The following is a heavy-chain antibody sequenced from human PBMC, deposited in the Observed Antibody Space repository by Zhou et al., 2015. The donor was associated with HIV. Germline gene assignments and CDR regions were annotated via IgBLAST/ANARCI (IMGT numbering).Heavy chain of an antibody. D-gene: IGHD5-18*01. CDR1: GGTFSSYT. CDR3: ALTHTWIQLGNYFDY. V-gene: IGHV1-69*02. CDR2: IIPILGIA. J-gene: IGHJ4*02. Sequence: QVQLVQSGAEVKKPGSSVKVSCKASGGTFSSYTISWVRQAPGQGLEWMGRIIPILGIANYAQKFQGRVTITADKSTSTAYMELSSLRSEDTAVYYCALTHTWIQLGNYFDYWGQGTLVTVSS.